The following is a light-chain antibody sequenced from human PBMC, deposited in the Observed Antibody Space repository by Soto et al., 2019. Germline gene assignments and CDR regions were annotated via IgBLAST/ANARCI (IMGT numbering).Light chain of an antibody. V-gene: IGKV3-20*01. Sequence: EIVLTQSPGTLSLSPGERATLSCRASQSVNSKLAWYQQKTGQAPRLLIFGASSRATGIPDRFSGSGSGTDFTLTISRLAPEDFAAYHCQQLYTLPFTFGQGTRL. CDR1: QSVNSK. CDR2: GAS. CDR3: QQLYTLPFT. J-gene: IGKJ5*01.